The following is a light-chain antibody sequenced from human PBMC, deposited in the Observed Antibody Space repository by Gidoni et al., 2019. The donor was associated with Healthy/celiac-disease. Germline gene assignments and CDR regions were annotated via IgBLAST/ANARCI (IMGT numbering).Light chain of an antibody. CDR3: QQYYSTPLYT. CDR1: QRVLYSSNNKNY. V-gene: IGKV4-1*01. CDR2: WAS. J-gene: IGKJ2*01. Sequence: DIVMTQSPDSLAESLGERATINCKSSQRVLYSSNNKNYLAWYQPKPGQPPKLLIYWASTRESGVPDRFSGSGSGTDFTLTISSLQAEDVAVYYCQQYYSTPLYTFGQGTKLEIK.